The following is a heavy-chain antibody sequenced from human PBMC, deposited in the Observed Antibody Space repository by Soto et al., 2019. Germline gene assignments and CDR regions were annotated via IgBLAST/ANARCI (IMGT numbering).Heavy chain of an antibody. CDR1: GYTFTSYA. Sequence: ASVKVSCKASGYTFTSYAMHWVRQAPGQRLEWMGWINAGNGNTKYSQKFQGRVTITRDTSASTAYMELSSLRSEDTAVYYCARVGYCSGGSCYSDVYYYGMDVWGQGTTVTVS. D-gene: IGHD2-15*01. J-gene: IGHJ6*02. V-gene: IGHV1-3*01. CDR2: INAGNGNT. CDR3: ARVGYCSGGSCYSDVYYYGMDV.